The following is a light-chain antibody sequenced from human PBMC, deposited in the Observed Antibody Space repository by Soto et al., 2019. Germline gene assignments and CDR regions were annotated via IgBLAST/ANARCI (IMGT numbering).Light chain of an antibody. CDR2: GAS. J-gene: IGKJ3*01. Sequence: EIVLTQSPGTLSLSPGERATLSCRASQSVSSTYLAWYQQKPGQAPRLLIYGASSRATGIPDRFSGSGSGTDFTLTISRLEPEDFAVYYRQQFDTSPLFTFGPGTKVDIK. CDR1: QSVSSTY. CDR3: QQFDTSPLFT. V-gene: IGKV3-20*01.